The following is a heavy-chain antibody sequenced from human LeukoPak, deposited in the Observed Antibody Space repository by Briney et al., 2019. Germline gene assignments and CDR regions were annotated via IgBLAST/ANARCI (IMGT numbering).Heavy chain of an antibody. CDR1: GFTFSSYA. V-gene: IGHV3-23*01. D-gene: IGHD3-22*01. CDR3: AKDGVYYYDSSGYLDY. Sequence: GGSLRLSCAASGFTFSSYAMSWVRQAPGKGLEWVSAIRGSGGSTYYADSVKGRFTISRDNSKNTLYLQMNSPRAEDTAVYYCAKDGVYYYDSSGYLDYWGQGTLVTVSS. CDR2: IRGSGGST. J-gene: IGHJ4*02.